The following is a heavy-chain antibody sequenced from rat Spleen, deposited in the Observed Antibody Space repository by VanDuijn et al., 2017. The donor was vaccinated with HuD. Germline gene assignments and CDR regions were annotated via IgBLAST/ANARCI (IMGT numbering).Heavy chain of an antibody. CDR2: ISYDGGST. D-gene: IGHD1-12*03. Sequence: EVQLVESGGGLVQPGRSMKLSCAASGFTFSNYGMAWVRQAPKKGLEWVAYISYDGGSTYYRDSVKGRFTISRDNAKSTLYLQMDSLRSEDTATYYCTRHGVDGYKWFAYWGQGTLVTVSS. V-gene: IGHV5-25*01. CDR1: GFTFSNYG. CDR3: TRHGVDGYKWFAY. J-gene: IGHJ3*01.